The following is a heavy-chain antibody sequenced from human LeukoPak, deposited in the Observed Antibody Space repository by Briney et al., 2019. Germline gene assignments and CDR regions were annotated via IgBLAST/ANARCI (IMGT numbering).Heavy chain of an antibody. Sequence: GESLKISCKGSGYSFTCYWISWVRQMPGKGLEWMGRIDPSDSYTNYSPSFQGHVTISADKSISTAYLQWSSLKASDTAMYYCASSTAMVTVDYWGQGTLVTVSS. J-gene: IGHJ4*02. CDR1: GYSFTCYW. V-gene: IGHV5-10-1*01. CDR2: IDPSDSYT. CDR3: ASSTAMVTVDY. D-gene: IGHD5-18*01.